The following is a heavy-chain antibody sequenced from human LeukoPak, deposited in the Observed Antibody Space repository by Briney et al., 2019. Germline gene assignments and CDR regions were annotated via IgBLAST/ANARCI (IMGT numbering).Heavy chain of an antibody. D-gene: IGHD3-10*01. J-gene: IGHJ6*03. CDR3: ARNGGTYYYGSGSYYNGYYYYYYMDV. CDR1: GGSFSSYY. Sequence: SETLSLTCTVSGGSFSSYYWSWIRQPPGKGLEWIGYIYYSGSTNYNPSLKSRVTISVDTSKNQFSLKLSSVAAADTAVYYCARNGGTYYYGSGSYYNGYYYYYYMDVWGKGTTVTVSS. CDR2: IYYSGST. V-gene: IGHV4-59*01.